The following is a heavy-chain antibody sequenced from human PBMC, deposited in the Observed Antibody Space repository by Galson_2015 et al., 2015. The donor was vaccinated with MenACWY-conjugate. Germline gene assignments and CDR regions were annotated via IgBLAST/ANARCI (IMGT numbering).Heavy chain of an antibody. V-gene: IGHV3-48*02. D-gene: IGHD5-18*01. Sequence: SLRLSCAASGFTFSIYAMAWVRQAPGKGLEWVSYISSSSSTIYYADSVKGRFTISRDNAKNSLYLQMNTLRDEDAAVYYCARVPGYSYGYYDWWGQGTLVTVSS. CDR1: GFTFSIYA. CDR3: ARVPGYSYGYYDW. CDR2: ISSSSSTI. J-gene: IGHJ4*02.